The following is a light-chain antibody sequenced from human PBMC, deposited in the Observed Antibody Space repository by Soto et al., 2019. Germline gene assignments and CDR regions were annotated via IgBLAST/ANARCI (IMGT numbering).Light chain of an antibody. CDR1: QSVSSTY. V-gene: IGKV3-20*01. Sequence: EIVLTQSPATLSLSPGERATLSCRASQSVSSTYLGWYQQKPGQAPRLLIYGASNRATGIPDRFSGSGSGTDFTLTISRLEPEDFAVYYCQQYGTSPRTFGQGTKVDIK. CDR3: QQYGTSPRT. CDR2: GAS. J-gene: IGKJ1*01.